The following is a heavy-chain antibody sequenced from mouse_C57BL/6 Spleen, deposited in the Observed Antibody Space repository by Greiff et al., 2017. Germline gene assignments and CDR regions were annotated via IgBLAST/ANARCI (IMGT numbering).Heavy chain of an antibody. CDR1: GYTFTDYY. J-gene: IGHJ2*01. CDR3: ARSGGDYFDY. CDR2: INPNNGGT. V-gene: IGHV1-26*01. D-gene: IGHD3-1*01. Sequence: VQLKQSGPELVKPGASVKISCKASGYTFTDYYMNWVKQSHGKSLEWIGDINPNNGGTSYNQKFKGKATLTVDKSSSTAYMELRSLTSEDSAVYYCARSGGDYFDYWGKGTTRTVSS.